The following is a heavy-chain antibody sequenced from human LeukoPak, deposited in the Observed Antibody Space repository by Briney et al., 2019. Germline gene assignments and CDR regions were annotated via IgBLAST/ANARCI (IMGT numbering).Heavy chain of an antibody. Sequence: GGSLRLSCAGSGFTFSNYWMHWVRQAPGKGLVWVSRIKSDGSSTFYADSVKGRFTISRDNAKNTLYLQMNSLRAEDTAVYYCAREVYSSSRHFEYWGQGTLVTVSS. CDR2: IKSDGSST. CDR3: AREVYSSSRHFEY. CDR1: GFTFSNYW. J-gene: IGHJ4*02. V-gene: IGHV3-74*01. D-gene: IGHD6-13*01.